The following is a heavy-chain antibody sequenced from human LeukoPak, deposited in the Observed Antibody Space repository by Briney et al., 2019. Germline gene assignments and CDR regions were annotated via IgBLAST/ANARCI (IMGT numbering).Heavy chain of an antibody. CDR2: INSDGSST. CDR3: ARGGYSNGPFHY. CDR1: GFTFSNYW. J-gene: IGHJ4*02. D-gene: IGHD5-18*01. Sequence: GGSLRLSCAASGFTFSNYWIHWVRQAPGKGLEWVSRINSDGSSTSYADSVKGRFTISRDNAKNTLYLQMNSLRAEDTAVYYCARGGYSNGPFHYWGQGTLVTVSS. V-gene: IGHV3-74*01.